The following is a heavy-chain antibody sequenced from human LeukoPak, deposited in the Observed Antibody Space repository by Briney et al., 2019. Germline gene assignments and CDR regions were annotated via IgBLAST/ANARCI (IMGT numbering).Heavy chain of an antibody. Sequence: PSETLSLTCAVYGGSFSGYYWSWIRQPPGKGLEWIGEINHSGSTNYNPSLKSRVTISVDTSKNQFSLKLSSVTAADTAVYYCAGPWGATFDIWGQGTMVTVSS. CDR3: AGPWGATFDI. CDR1: GGSFSGYY. J-gene: IGHJ3*02. V-gene: IGHV4-34*09. D-gene: IGHD3-16*01. CDR2: INHSGST.